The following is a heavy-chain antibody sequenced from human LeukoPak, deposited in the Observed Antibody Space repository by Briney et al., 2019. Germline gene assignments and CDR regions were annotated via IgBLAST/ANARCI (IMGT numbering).Heavy chain of an antibody. V-gene: IGHV3-74*01. D-gene: IGHD6-13*01. CDR2: INSDGSST. J-gene: IGHJ4*02. Sequence: GGSLRLSCAASGFTFSSYWMHWVRQAPGKGLAWVSRINSDGSSTSYADSVKGRFTISRDNAKNTLYLQMNSLRAEDTAVYYCARETAAAGLYYFDYWGQGTLVTVSS. CDR3: ARETAAAGLYYFDY. CDR1: GFTFSSYW.